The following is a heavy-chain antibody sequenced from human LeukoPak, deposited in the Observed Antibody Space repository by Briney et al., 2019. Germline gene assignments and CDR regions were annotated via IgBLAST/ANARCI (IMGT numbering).Heavy chain of an antibody. D-gene: IGHD5-12*01. V-gene: IGHV4-31*03. Sequence: SETLSLTCTVSGGSISSGGYYWSWIRQHPGKGLEWIGYIYYSGSTYYNPSLKSRVTISVDTSKNQFSLKLSSVTAADTAVYYCAREDYDSPGGAFDIWGQGTKVTVSS. CDR1: GGSISSGGYY. CDR2: IYYSGST. J-gene: IGHJ3*02. CDR3: AREDYDSPGGAFDI.